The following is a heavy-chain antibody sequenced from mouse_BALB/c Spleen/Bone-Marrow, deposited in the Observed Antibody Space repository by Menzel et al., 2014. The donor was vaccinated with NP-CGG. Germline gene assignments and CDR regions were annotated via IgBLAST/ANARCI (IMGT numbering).Heavy chain of an antibody. CDR3: TRHYYGSSFDY. J-gene: IGHJ2*01. D-gene: IGHD1-1*01. Sequence: EVMLVESGGGLVQPGGSMKLSCVASGFTFSNYWINWVRQSPEKGLEWVAEIRLKSNNYATHYAESVKGRFTISRDDSKSSVYLQMNNLRAEDTGIYYCTRHYYGSSFDYWGQGTTLTVSS. CDR2: IRLKSNNYAT. V-gene: IGHV6-6*02. CDR1: GFTFSNYW.